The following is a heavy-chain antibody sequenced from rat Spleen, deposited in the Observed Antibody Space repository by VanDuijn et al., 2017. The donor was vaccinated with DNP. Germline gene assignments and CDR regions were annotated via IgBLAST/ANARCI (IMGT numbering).Heavy chain of an antibody. V-gene: IGHV3-1*01. J-gene: IGHJ2*01. CDR1: DYSITNNY. CDR3: ARWTRYFDY. D-gene: IGHD1-7*01. CDR2: INYSGRN. Sequence: EVQLQESGPGLVKPSQSLSLTCSVTDYSITNNYWGWIRKFPGNKMEWMGHINYSGRNSYNPSLKSRISITRDTSKNHFFLHLNSVTIEDTATYYCARWTRYFDYWGQGVMVTVSS.